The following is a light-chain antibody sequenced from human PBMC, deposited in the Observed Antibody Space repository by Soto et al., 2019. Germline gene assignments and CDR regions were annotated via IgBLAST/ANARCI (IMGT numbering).Light chain of an antibody. CDR2: AAS. CDR1: QGISSY. J-gene: IGKJ4*01. Sequence: QASQGISSYLAWYQQKPGKAPKLLIYAASTLQSGVPSRFSGSGSGTDFTLTISCLQAEDFATSAYQLYHSYTPLTFGGGTKVDIK. CDR3: QLYHSYTPLT. V-gene: IGKV1-8*01.